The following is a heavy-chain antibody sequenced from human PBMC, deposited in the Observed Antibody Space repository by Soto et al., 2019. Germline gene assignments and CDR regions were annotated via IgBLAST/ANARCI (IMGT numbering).Heavy chain of an antibody. Sequence: SVKVSCKASGGTFSSYAISWVRQAPGQGLEWMGGIIPIFGTANYAQKFQGRVTITADESTSTAYMELSSLRSEDTAVYYCARVLGYCSSTSCYTRNWFDPCGQGTLGIVSA. CDR2: IIPIFGTA. J-gene: IGHJ5*02. CDR3: ARVLGYCSSTSCYTRNWFDP. D-gene: IGHD2-2*02. V-gene: IGHV1-69*13. CDR1: GGTFSSYA.